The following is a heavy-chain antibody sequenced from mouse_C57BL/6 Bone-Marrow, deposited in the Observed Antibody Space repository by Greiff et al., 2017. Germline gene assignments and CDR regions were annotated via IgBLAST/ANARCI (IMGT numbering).Heavy chain of an antibody. Sequence: EVQLQQSGPELVKPGASVKISCKASGYSFTGHYMNWVKQSPEKSLEWIGEINPSTGGTTYNQKFKAKATLTVDKSSSTAYMQLKSLTSEDSAVYYCARGEGNAMDYWGQGTSVTVSS. CDR1: GYSFTGHY. CDR2: INPSTGGT. CDR3: ARGEGNAMDY. J-gene: IGHJ4*01. V-gene: IGHV1-42*01.